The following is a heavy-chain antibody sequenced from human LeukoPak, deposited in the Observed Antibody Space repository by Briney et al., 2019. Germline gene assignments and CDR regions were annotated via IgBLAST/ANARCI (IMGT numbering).Heavy chain of an antibody. D-gene: IGHD6-13*01. CDR1: GFTFSSYA. Sequence: GGSLRLSCAASGFTFSSYAMSWVRQAPGKGLEWVSYISSSGSTIYYADSVKGRFTISRDNAKNSLYLQMNSLRAEDTAVYYCARDLGGPYSSSWYEDYWGQGTLVTVSS. CDR3: ARDLGGPYSSSWYEDY. V-gene: IGHV3-48*04. CDR2: ISSSGSTI. J-gene: IGHJ4*02.